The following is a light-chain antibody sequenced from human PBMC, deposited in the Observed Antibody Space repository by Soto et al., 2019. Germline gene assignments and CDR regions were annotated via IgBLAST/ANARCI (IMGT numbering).Light chain of an antibody. Sequence: EIEMTQSPATVSASVGERATITCRASESVNSWLAWYQQKPGKAPKVLIHHASTLDTGVPSRFSGSGSETEFTLTISSLQPDDSATYYCQQYNHYPPRSFGGGTKVEIK. CDR3: QQYNHYPPRS. V-gene: IGKV1-5*01. CDR2: HAS. CDR1: ESVNSW. J-gene: IGKJ4*02.